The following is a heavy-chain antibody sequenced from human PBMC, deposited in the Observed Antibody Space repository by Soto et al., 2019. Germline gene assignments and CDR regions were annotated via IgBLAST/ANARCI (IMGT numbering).Heavy chain of an antibody. CDR2: ISSSSSYI. Sequence: GGSLRLSCAASGFTFSSYSMNWVRQAPGKGLEWVSSISSSSSYIYYADSVKGRFTISRDNAKNSLYLQMNSLRAEDTAVYYCARGDRSMVRGPHTHDYWGQGTLVTVSS. D-gene: IGHD3-10*01. CDR1: GFTFSSYS. V-gene: IGHV3-21*01. J-gene: IGHJ4*02. CDR3: ARGDRSMVRGPHTHDY.